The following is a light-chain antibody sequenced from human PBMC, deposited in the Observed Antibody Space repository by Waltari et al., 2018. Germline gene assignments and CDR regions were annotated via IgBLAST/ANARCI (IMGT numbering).Light chain of an antibody. Sequence: QSALPRPASVSGSPGPSITTPCMGTTGHFGVNNYVSWYQHHPGKAPKLMIYDVSKRPSGVSNRFSCYKSGNTASLTISGLQAEDEAEYYCGSYAGSSTLVFGGGTKLTVL. CDR2: DVS. CDR1: TGHFGVNNY. V-gene: IGLV2-23*02. J-gene: IGLJ2*01. CDR3: GSYAGSSTLV.